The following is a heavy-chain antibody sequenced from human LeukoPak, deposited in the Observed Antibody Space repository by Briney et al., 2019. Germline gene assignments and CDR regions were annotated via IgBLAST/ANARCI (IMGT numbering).Heavy chain of an antibody. Sequence: GGSLRLSCAASGFIFKKYWMNWVRHAPGKGLVWASRINTDGSSTSYADSVKGRFTISRDNAKNTLYLQMNSLRVEDTAVYYCARPRYSSGWYDFQHWGQGTLVTVSS. D-gene: IGHD6-19*01. CDR1: GFIFKKYW. V-gene: IGHV3-74*01. J-gene: IGHJ1*01. CDR3: ARPRYSSGWYDFQH. CDR2: INTDGSST.